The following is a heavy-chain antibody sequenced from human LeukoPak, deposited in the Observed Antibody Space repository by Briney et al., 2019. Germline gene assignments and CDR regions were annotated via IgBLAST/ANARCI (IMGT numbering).Heavy chain of an antibody. CDR3: ARDRGDPAYSSAYFDY. V-gene: IGHV3-21*01. Sequence: GGSLRLSCAASGFTFSSYSMNWVRQAPGKGLEWVSSISSSSSYIYYADSVKGRFTISRDNAKNSLYLQMNSLRAEDTAVYYCARDRGDPAYSSAYFDYWGQGTLVTVSS. D-gene: IGHD6-19*01. J-gene: IGHJ4*02. CDR1: GFTFSSYS. CDR2: ISSSSSYI.